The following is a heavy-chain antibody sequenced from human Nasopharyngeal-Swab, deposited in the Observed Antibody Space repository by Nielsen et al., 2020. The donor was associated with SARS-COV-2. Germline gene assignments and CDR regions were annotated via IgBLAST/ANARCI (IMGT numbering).Heavy chain of an antibody. CDR2: VSGRDST. D-gene: IGHD1-26*01. J-gene: IGHJ6*03. Sequence: WILQPPGKGLEWVSSVSGRDSTYYADSVKGRFTISRDISKNTLYLQMNSLRAEDTAVYYCAKDRNSAYYYYYMDVWGKGTTVTVSS. V-gene: IGHV3-23*01. CDR3: AKDRNSAYYYYYMDV.